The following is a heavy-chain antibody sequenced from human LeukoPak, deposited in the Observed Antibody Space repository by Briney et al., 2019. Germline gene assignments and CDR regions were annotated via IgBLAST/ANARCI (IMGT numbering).Heavy chain of an antibody. J-gene: IGHJ4*02. CDR3: AKDHPSDGWPTFEY. V-gene: IGHV3-23*01. D-gene: IGHD2-15*01. CDR1: GFSVSSRA. Sequence: GGSLRLSCAASGFSVSSRAMGWVRQAPGKGLEWLSSITNNAGKTYYAASVKGRFTISRDEYQNTVFLAMSSLRVEDTAVYYCAKDHPSDGWPTFEYWGQGILVTVSS. CDR2: ITNNAGKT.